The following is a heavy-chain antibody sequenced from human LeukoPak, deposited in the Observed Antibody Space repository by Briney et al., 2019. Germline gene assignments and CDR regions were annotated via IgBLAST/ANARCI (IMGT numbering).Heavy chain of an antibody. D-gene: IGHD4-23*01. J-gene: IGHJ5*02. CDR2: ISYDGSDK. CDR1: GFSFSSYG. Sequence: GGSLRISCAASGFSFSSYGMHWVRQAPGKGLEWVAVISYDGSDKYYADSVKGRFTLSRDDSKNTLYLQMNSLRAEDTAVYYCAKYYGGIHWFDPWGQGTLVTVSS. CDR3: AKYYGGIHWFDP. V-gene: IGHV3-30*18.